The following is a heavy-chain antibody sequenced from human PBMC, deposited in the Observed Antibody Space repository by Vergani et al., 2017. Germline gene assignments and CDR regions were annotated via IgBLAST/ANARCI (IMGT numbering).Heavy chain of an antibody. CDR1: GFTFSSYS. V-gene: IGHV3-21*01. J-gene: IGHJ6*03. Sequence: EVQLVESGGGLVKPGGSLRLSCAASGFTFSSYSMNWVRQAPGKGLEWVSSISSSSSYIYYADPVKGRFTISRDNAKNSLYLQMNSLRAEDTAVYYCARDLSDFWSGYRENYYYMDVWGKGTTVTVSS. CDR3: ARDLSDFWSGYRENYYYMDV. D-gene: IGHD3-3*01. CDR2: ISSSSSYI.